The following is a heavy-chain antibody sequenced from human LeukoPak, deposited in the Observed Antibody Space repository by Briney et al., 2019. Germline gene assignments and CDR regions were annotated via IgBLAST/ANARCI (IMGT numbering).Heavy chain of an antibody. D-gene: IGHD4-17*01. Sequence: GASVKVSCKASGYTFPRYGISWVRQAPGQGLEWMAWISAYNGNTDYAQKLQGRVTMTRDTSTSTVYMELGSLRSEDTAVYYCARSGRLTVTTWGYYYGMDVWGQGTTVTVSS. CDR2: ISAYNGNT. J-gene: IGHJ6*02. V-gene: IGHV1-18*01. CDR3: ARSGRLTVTTWGYYYGMDV. CDR1: GYTFPRYG.